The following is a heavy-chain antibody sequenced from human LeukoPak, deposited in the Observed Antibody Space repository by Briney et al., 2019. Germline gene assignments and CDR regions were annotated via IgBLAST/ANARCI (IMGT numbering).Heavy chain of an antibody. D-gene: IGHD6-13*01. CDR1: GFTFSSYS. CDR2: ISSSSSYI. Sequence: GGSLRLSCAASGFTFSSYSMTWVRQAPGKGLEWVSSISSSSSYIYYADSVKGRFTISRDNAKNSLYLQMNSLRAEDTAVYYCAREGYSSSFWFDPWGQGTLVTVSS. CDR3: AREGYSSSFWFDP. J-gene: IGHJ5*02. V-gene: IGHV3-21*01.